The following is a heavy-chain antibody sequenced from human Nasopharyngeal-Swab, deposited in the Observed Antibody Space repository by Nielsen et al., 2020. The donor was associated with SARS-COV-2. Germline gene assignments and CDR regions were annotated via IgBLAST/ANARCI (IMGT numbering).Heavy chain of an antibody. CDR1: GGSISSYY. J-gene: IGHJ5*02. Sequence: SETLSLTCTVSGGSISSYYWSWIRQPAGKGLEWIGLIYTSGSTNYNPSLKSRVTMSVDTSKSQFSLKVSSVTAADTAVYYCARESAVSARRRWFDPWGQGTLVTVSS. CDR3: ARESAVSARRRWFDP. V-gene: IGHV4-4*07. D-gene: IGHD6-6*01. CDR2: IYTSGST.